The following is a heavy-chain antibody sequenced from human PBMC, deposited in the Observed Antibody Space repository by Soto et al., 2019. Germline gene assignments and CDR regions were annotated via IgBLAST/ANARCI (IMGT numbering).Heavy chain of an antibody. CDR1: GFTFGDYA. CDR2: IRNKPYGETT. D-gene: IGHD3-9*01. CDR3: SRVRYDILTGYYLLDP. J-gene: IGHJ5*02. V-gene: IGHV3-49*03. Sequence: PGGSLRLSCTASGFTFGDYAMSWFRQAPGKGLEWVGFIRNKPYGETTEYAASVYGRFTISRDDSKSIAYLQMSNLNTEDTAVYYCSRVRYDILTGYYLLDPWGQGILVTVSS.